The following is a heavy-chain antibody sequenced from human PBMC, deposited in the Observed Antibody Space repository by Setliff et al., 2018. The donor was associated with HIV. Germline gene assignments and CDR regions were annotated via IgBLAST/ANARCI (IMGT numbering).Heavy chain of an antibody. CDR3: ATVYGDSALFDY. CDR1: GGTFSNYG. V-gene: IGHV1-69*05. Sequence: SVKVSCKASGGTFSNYGMSWVRQAPGQGLEWMGGIIPISGTANYAQKFQGRVTITTDESTSTAYMELSGLRSEDTAVYYCATVYGDSALFDYWGQGTLVTVSS. D-gene: IGHD4-17*01. J-gene: IGHJ4*02. CDR2: IIPISGTA.